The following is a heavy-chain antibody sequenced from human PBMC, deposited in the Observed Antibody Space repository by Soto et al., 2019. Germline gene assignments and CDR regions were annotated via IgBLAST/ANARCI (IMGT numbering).Heavy chain of an antibody. J-gene: IGHJ6*03. CDR2: ISWNSGSI. CDR3: AKDKRWSGYYYYYYYMDV. CDR1: GFTFDDYA. V-gene: IGHV3-9*01. Sequence: GGSLRLSCAASGFTFDDYAMHWVRQAPGKGLEWVSGISWNSGSIGYADSVKGRFTISRDNAKNSLYLQMNSLRAEDTALYYCAKDKRWSGYYYYYYYMDVWGKGTTVTVSS. D-gene: IGHD3-3*01.